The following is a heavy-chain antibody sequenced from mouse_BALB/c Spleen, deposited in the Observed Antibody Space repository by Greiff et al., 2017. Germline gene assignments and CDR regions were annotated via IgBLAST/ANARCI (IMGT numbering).Heavy chain of an antibody. CDR2: IWSGGST. J-gene: IGHJ4*01. Sequence: VKLVESGPGLVQPSQSLSITCTVSGFSLTSYGVHWVRQSPGKGLEWLGVIWSGGSTDYNAAFISRLSISKDNSKSQVFFKMNSLQANDTAIYYCARTPNYGSSIYAMDYWGQGTSVTVSS. CDR1: GFSLTSYG. CDR3: ARTPNYGSSIYAMDY. D-gene: IGHD1-1*01. V-gene: IGHV2-2*02.